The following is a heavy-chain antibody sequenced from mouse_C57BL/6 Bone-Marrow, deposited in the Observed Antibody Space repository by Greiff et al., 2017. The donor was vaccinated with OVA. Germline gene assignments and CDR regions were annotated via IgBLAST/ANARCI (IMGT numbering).Heavy chain of an antibody. Sequence: QVQLKQSGPELVKPGASVKISCKASGYTFTDYYINWVKQRPGQGLEWIGWIFPGSGSTYYNEKLKGKATLTVDKSSSTAYMLLSSLTSEDSAVYFCARSCTTVVGHAMDYWGQGTSVTVSS. V-gene: IGHV1-75*01. CDR3: ARSCTTVVGHAMDY. CDR1: GYTFTDYY. J-gene: IGHJ4*01. D-gene: IGHD1-1*01. CDR2: IFPGSGST.